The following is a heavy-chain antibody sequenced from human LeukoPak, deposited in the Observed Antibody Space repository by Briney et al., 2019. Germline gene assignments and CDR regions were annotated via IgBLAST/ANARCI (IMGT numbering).Heavy chain of an antibody. CDR1: GGSISSYD. D-gene: IGHD2-2*01. CDR3: ARGCSSTSCDPYYYYAMDV. Sequence: SETLSLTCTVSGGSISSYDWNWIRQPPGKALEWIGYIYYSGSTNYNPSLKSRVTISVDTSKNQFSLKLSSVTAADAAVYYCARGCSSTSCDPYYYYAMDVWGQGTTVTVSS. J-gene: IGHJ6*02. V-gene: IGHV4-59*01. CDR2: IYYSGST.